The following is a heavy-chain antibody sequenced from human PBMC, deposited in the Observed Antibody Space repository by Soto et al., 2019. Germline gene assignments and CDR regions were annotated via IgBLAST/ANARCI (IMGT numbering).Heavy chain of an antibody. CDR2: IYYSGSP. J-gene: IGHJ5*02. CDR3: ARSVFP. Sequence: QVQLQESGPGLVKPSQTLSLTCTVSGGSISSGGYYWSWIRQHPGKGLEWIGYIYYSGSPYDIPSLTRRVTLSVDPSKNHFSLKLSSVTAADTAVYYCARSVFPWGQGTLVTVSS. CDR1: GGSISSGGYY. V-gene: IGHV4-31*03.